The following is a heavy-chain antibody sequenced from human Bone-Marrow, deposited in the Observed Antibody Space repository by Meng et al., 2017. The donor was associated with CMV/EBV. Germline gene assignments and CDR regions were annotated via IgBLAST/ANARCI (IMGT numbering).Heavy chain of an antibody. Sequence: ASVKVSCKASGYTFTGYYMHWVRQAPGQGLEWMGWINPNSGGTNYAQKFQGRVTMTRDTSISTAYMELRRLRSDDTAVYYCARGSITMIVVGYGMDVWGPGNTVNVSS. J-gene: IGHJ6*02. CDR1: GYTFTGYY. CDR3: ARGSITMIVVGYGMDV. V-gene: IGHV1-2*02. CDR2: INPNSGGT. D-gene: IGHD3-22*01.